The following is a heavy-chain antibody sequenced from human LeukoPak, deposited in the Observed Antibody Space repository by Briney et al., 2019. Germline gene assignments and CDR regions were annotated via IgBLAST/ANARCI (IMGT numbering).Heavy chain of an antibody. V-gene: IGHV4-59*12. J-gene: IGHJ4*02. D-gene: IGHD1-26*01. CDR2: IYYSGST. Sequence: SETLSLTCTVSGGSISSYYWSWIRQPPGKGLEWIGYIYYSGSTYYNPSLKSRVTISVDTSKNQFSLKLSSVTAADTAVYYCARAGAVIDYWGQGTLVTVSS. CDR1: GGSISSYY. CDR3: ARAGAVIDY.